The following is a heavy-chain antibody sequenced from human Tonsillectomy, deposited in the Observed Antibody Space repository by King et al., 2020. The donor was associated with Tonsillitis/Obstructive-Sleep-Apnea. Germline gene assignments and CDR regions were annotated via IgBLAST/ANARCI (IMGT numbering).Heavy chain of an antibody. J-gene: IGHJ4*02. Sequence: DVQLVESGGGLVQPGGSLRLSCAVSGFTFTSYAMSWVRQAPGKGLEWVSAISGSGRDTYYADSVKGRFTISRDISKSTLYLQMNSLRADDTALYYCAKVPNSGSYYYFDYWGQGTLVTVSS. CDR3: AKVPNSGSYYYFDY. D-gene: IGHD1-26*01. CDR1: GFTFTSYA. V-gene: IGHV3-23*04. CDR2: ISGSGRDT.